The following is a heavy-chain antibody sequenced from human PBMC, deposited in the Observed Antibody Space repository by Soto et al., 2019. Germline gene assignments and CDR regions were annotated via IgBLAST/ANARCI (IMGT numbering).Heavy chain of an antibody. V-gene: IGHV1-18*01. CDR3: ARGHEVIRGALDV. J-gene: IGHJ6*02. D-gene: IGHD2-21*01. Sequence: QVKLVQSGAEVKKPGASVKVSCKASGYRFQTYGMTWVRQAPGQGLEWMGWISAYSVDTYTTQKFQDRVTMTTDTSTGTAYMELRGLRSDDTAVYYCARGHEVIRGALDVWGQGTTVTVSS. CDR2: ISAYSVDT. CDR1: GYRFQTYG.